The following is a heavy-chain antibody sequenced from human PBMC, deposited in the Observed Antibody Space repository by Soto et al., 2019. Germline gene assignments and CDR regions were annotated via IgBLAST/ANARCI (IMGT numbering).Heavy chain of an antibody. V-gene: IGHV3-7*01. CDR3: ARRIRLSDFDS. CDR1: GFTFGNYW. CDR2: INQDGNEK. J-gene: IGHJ4*02. D-gene: IGHD2-15*01. Sequence: GGSLRLSCAASGFTFGNYWMTWVRQAPGKGLEWVANINQDGNEKNSADSVKGRFTISRDNAKNSLFLQMSSLRAEDTAIYYCARRIRLSDFDSWGQGTLVTVSS.